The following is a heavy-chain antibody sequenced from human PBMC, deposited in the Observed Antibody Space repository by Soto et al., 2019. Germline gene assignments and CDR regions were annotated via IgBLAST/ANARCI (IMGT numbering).Heavy chain of an antibody. CDR3: ARVGSSGWSPDY. CDR2: IFYSGSTTY. J-gene: IGHJ4*02. V-gene: IGHV4-59*11. CDR1: GGSMSGHY. Sequence: TXETLSLTFTVSGGSMSGHYWIWIRQPPGEGMDWIGYIFYSGSTTYNNNPSLKSRVSISVDTSKNQFYLSLSSVTAADTAVYYCARVGSSGWSPDYWGQGALVTVSS. D-gene: IGHD6-19*01.